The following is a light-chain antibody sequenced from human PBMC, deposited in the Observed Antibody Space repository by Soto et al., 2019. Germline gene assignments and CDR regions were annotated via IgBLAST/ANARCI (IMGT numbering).Light chain of an antibody. V-gene: IGKV4-1*01. CDR3: QQYYTTPRT. J-gene: IGKJ1*01. CDR1: QTVLYSSNNKNY. Sequence: DIVMTQSPDSLTVSLGERATINYKSSQTVLYSSNNKNYLAWYQHKPGQPPKLLIYWASTREFGVPDRFSGSGSATDFTLTISSLQAEDVAVYYCQQYYTTPRTFGQGTKVEIK. CDR2: WAS.